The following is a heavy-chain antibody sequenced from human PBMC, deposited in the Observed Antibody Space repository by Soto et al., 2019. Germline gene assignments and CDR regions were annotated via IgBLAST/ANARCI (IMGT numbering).Heavy chain of an antibody. J-gene: IGHJ4*02. CDR2: IKQDGSEK. D-gene: IGHD4-17*01. CDR3: ARQLRADYFDY. Sequence: EVQLVESGGGLVQPGGSLRLSCAASGFTFSSYWMSCVRQAPGKGLEWVANIKQDGSEKYYVDSVKGRFTISRDNAKNSRYRQMNSLRAEDTAVYYCARQLRADYFDYWGQGTLVTVSS. V-gene: IGHV3-7*01. CDR1: GFTFSSYW.